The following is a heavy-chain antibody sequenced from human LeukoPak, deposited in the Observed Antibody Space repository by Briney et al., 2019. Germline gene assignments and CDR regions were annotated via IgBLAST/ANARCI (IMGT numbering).Heavy chain of an antibody. CDR3: ARDDDVYYYDSSGYLVY. D-gene: IGHD3-22*01. CDR1: GFTFSSYG. V-gene: IGHV3-33*01. J-gene: IGHJ4*02. Sequence: PGGSLRLSCAASGFTFSSYGMHWVRQAPGKGLEWVAVIWYDGSNKYYADSVKGRFTISRDNPKNTLYLQMNSLRAEDTAVYYCARDDDVYYYDSSGYLVYWGQGTLVTVSS. CDR2: IWYDGSNK.